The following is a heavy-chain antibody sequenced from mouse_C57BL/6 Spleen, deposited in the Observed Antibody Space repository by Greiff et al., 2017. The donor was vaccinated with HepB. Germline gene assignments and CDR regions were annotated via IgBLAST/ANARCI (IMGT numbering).Heavy chain of an antibody. CDR2: IDPSDSYT. J-gene: IGHJ1*03. V-gene: IGHV1-59*01. Sequence: QVQLQQSGAELVRPGTSVKLSCKASGYTFTSYWMHWVKQRPGQGLEWIGVIDPSDSYTNYNQKFKGKATLTVDTSSSTAYMQLSSLTSEDSAVYYCASGGLLRDWYFDVWGTGTTVTVSS. CDR3: ASGGLLRDWYFDV. CDR1: GYTFTSYW. D-gene: IGHD2-3*01.